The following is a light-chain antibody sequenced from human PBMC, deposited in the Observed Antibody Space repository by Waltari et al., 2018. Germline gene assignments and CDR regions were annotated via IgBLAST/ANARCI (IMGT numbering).Light chain of an antibody. CDR3: SSYGGSNNVL. J-gene: IGLJ2*01. Sequence: QSALTQPPSASGSPGQSVTISCTGTSRYVGGIDHLSWYQLHPGKAPNLLTYEVAKRPSGVPDRFSGSKSANTASLTVSDLQPEDEADYYCSSYGGSNNVLFGGGTKLTVL. CDR2: EVA. V-gene: IGLV2-8*01. CDR1: SRYVGGIDH.